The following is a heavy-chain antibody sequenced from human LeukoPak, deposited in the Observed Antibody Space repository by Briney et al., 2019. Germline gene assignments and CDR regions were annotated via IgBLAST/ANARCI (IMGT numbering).Heavy chain of an antibody. CDR1: GGSITGFY. CDR3: SRGTNRGAGNFDS. J-gene: IGHJ4*02. D-gene: IGHD1-1*01. CDR2: ISYSENT. Sequence: SETLSLTCTVSGGSITGFYWSWLRQPPGKGLEWVGYISYSENTNSNPSLKSRVTMSLDTSKNQFSLNLSSVTAADTAVYYCSRGTNRGAGNFDSWGQGALVTVSS. V-gene: IGHV4-59*01.